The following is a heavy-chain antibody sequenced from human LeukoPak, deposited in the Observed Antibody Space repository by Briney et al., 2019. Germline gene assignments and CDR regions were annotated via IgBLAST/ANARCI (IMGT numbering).Heavy chain of an antibody. CDR1: GYTFTGYY. J-gene: IGHJ6*01. CDR3: ARDPPFCGVYLYGMDW. V-gene: IGHV1-2*02. CDR2: INPNSGGT. Sequence: ASVTVSSMASGYTFTGYYMHWVRQAPGQGLEWMGWINPNSGGTNYAQKFQGRVTMTRDTSISTAYMELSRLRSDDTAVYYCARDPPFCGVYLYGMDWGERGATVTVSS. D-gene: IGHD2-2*01.